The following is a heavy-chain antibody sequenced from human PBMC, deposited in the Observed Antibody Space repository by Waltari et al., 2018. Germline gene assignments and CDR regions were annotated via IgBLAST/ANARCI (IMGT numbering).Heavy chain of an antibody. J-gene: IGHJ4*02. D-gene: IGHD3-16*02. CDR3: AMSSYDYIWGSYLPAGDD. CDR1: GGTFSSYA. Sequence: QVQLVQSGAEVKKPGSSVKVSCKASGGTFSSYAISWVRQAPGQGLEWMGGIIPIFGTATYAQNYHGRGTITTDEATSTAYMELGSLRSEDTAVDYCAMSSYDYIWGSYLPAGDDWGQGTLVTVSS. CDR2: IIPIFGTA. V-gene: IGHV1-69*05.